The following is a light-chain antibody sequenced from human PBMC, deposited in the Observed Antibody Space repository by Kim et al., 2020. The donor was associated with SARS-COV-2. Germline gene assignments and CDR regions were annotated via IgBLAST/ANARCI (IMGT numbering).Light chain of an antibody. Sequence: EIILTQSPATLSLSPGARATLSCRASQSVGYFLAWYQQKPGRAPRLVIYDSFNRAPGIPARFSGSGSGTDFTLTISSLESEDFAVYYCQQRSDWPLTFGGGTKVDIK. CDR2: DSF. V-gene: IGKV3-11*01. CDR3: QQRSDWPLT. J-gene: IGKJ4*01. CDR1: QSVGYF.